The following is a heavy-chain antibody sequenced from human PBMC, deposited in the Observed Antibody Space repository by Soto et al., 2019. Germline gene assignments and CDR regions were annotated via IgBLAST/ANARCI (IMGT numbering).Heavy chain of an antibody. Sequence: VQLVQSGAEVKKPGASVKVSCKASGYSFSVYTMHWVRQAPGQSPEWMGWINAGHGTTQYSQKFEGRVTITSETSATTAYMEVTSLTSEDTAVYYCARDVGLRRLIFDHWGQGTLVTVSS. D-gene: IGHD2-8*01. J-gene: IGHJ4*02. V-gene: IGHV1-3*01. CDR2: INAGHGTT. CDR3: ARDVGLRRLIFDH. CDR1: GYSFSVYT.